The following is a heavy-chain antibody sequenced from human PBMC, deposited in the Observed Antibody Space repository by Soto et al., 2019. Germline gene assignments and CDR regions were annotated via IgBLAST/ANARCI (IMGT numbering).Heavy chain of an antibody. J-gene: IGHJ5*02. CDR2: IYYSGST. V-gene: IGHV4-31*03. Sequence: SETLSLTCTVSGGSISSGGYYWSWIRQHPGKGLEWIGYIYYSGSTYYNPSLKSRVTISVDTSKNQFSLKLSSVTAADTAVYYCARRHPKGGITMVRGVSAKGWFAPWGQGTLVTVS. CDR1: GGSISSGGYY. CDR3: ARRHPKGGITMVRGVSAKGWFAP. D-gene: IGHD3-10*01.